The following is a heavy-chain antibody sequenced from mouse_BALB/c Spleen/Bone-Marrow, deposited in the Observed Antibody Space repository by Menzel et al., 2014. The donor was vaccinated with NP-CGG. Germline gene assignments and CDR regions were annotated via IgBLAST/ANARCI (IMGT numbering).Heavy chain of an antibody. CDR1: GYTFTSYW. V-gene: IGHV1-69*02. Sequence: QVQLKESGAELVKPGASVKLSCKASGYTFTSYWMHWVKQRPGQGLEWIREIDPSDSYTNYNQKFKGKTTLPADKSSSPAHLQLSNLADEAAAVYYCGRWRDRGMFWFAYWGLGTLVTVSA. CDR2: IDPSDSYT. D-gene: IGHD2-10*02. CDR3: GRWRDRGMFWFAY. J-gene: IGHJ3*01.